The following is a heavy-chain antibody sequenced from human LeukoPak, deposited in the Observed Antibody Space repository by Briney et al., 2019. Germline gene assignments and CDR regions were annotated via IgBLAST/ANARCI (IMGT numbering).Heavy chain of an antibody. V-gene: IGHV3-30*18. CDR2: ISYDGSNK. CDR1: GFTFSSYG. CDR3: AKDFTLDVVVTAIPDY. J-gene: IGHJ4*02. Sequence: PGGSLRLSCAASGFTFSSYGMHWVRQAPGKGLEWVAVISYDGSNKYYADSVKGRFTISRDNSKNTLYLQMNSLRAEDTAVYYCAKDFTLDVVVTAIPDYWGQGTLVTVSS. D-gene: IGHD2-21*02.